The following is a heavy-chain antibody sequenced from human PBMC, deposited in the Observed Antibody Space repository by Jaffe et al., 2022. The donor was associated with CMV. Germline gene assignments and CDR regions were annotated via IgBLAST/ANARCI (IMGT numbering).Heavy chain of an antibody. CDR3: ARVGFSGSWYFCDY. Sequence: EVQLVESGGGLVKTGGSLRLSCAASGFTFSTYAMSWVRQAPGKGLEWVSSISSSSSYIYYADSVKGRFTISRDYAKDSLYLQMNSLRAEDTAVYYCARVGFSGSWYFCDYWGQGTLVTVFS. D-gene: IGHD6-13*01. J-gene: IGHJ4*02. V-gene: IGHV3-21*01. CDR2: ISSSSSYI. CDR1: GFTFSTYA.